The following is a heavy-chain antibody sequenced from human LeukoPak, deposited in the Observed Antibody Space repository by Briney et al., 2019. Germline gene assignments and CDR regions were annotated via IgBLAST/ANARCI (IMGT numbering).Heavy chain of an antibody. Sequence: GGSLRLSCAASGFTFSNYGMSWVRQAPGKGLQWVSGISGSGGERYYTESVKGRFTISRDNSKNTLYLQMNSLRAEDTAVYYCAKGAYSSGYANWFDPWGQGTLVTVSS. CDR2: ISGSGGER. CDR1: GFTFSNYG. J-gene: IGHJ5*02. CDR3: AKGAYSSGYANWFDP. V-gene: IGHV3-23*01. D-gene: IGHD3-22*01.